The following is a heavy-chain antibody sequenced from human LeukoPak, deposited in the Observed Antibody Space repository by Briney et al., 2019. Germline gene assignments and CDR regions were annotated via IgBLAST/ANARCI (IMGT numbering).Heavy chain of an antibody. CDR3: AGDKWEPYYFDY. CDR2: ISSSSSTI. CDR1: GFTFSSYS. J-gene: IGHJ4*02. D-gene: IGHD1-26*01. Sequence: GGSLRLPCAASGFTFSSYSMNWVRQAPGKGLEWASYISSSSSTIYYADSVKGRFTISRDNAKNTLYLQMNSLRAEDTAVYYCAGDKWEPYYFDYWGQGTLVTVSS. V-gene: IGHV3-48*04.